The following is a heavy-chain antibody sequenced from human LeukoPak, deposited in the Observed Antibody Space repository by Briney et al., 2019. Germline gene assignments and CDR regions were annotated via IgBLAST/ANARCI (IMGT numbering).Heavy chain of an antibody. D-gene: IGHD2-2*01. Sequence: SETLSLTCTVSGGSISSYYWSWIRQPPGKGPEWIGYIYYSGSTNYNPSLKSRVTISVDTSKNQFSLKLSSVTAADTAVYYCARCYCSSTSCPIDYWGQGTLVTVSS. CDR3: ARCYCSSTSCPIDY. V-gene: IGHV4-59*01. CDR1: GGSISSYY. J-gene: IGHJ4*02. CDR2: IYYSGST.